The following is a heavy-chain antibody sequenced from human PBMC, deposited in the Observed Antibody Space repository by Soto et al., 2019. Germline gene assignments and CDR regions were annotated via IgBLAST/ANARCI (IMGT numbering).Heavy chain of an antibody. J-gene: IGHJ4*02. CDR3: ARVGGYCSGGSCYSALNFDY. V-gene: IGHV1-18*01. CDR2: ISAYNGNT. CDR1: GYTFTSYG. Sequence: GASVKVSCKASGYTFTSYGISWVRQAPGQGLEWMGWISAYNGNTNYAQKLQGRVTMTTDTSTSTAYMELRSLRSDDTAVYYCARVGGYCSGGSCYSALNFDYWGQGSLVTVSS. D-gene: IGHD2-15*01.